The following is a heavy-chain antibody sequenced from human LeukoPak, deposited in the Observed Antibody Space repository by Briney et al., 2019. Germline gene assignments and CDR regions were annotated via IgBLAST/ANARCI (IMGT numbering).Heavy chain of an antibody. CDR2: IYHSGST. J-gene: IGHJ6*03. D-gene: IGHD1-14*01. CDR3: ARLYINYYMDV. Sequence: SETLSLTCAVSGYSISSGYYWGWIRQPPGKGLEWIGSIYHSGSTYYNPSLKSRVTISADTSKNQFSLKLSSVTAADTAVYYCARLYINYYMDVWGKGTTVAVSS. V-gene: IGHV4-38-2*01. CDR1: GYSISSGYY.